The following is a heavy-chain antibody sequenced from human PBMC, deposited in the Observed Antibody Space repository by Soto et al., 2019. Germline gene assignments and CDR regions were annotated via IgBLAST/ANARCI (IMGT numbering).Heavy chain of an antibody. CDR3: ARVITPFKYYVDC. Sequence: EVQLVESGGGLVQPGGSLRLSCAASGFTFSSYWMSWVRQAPGKGLEWVANIKQDGSEKYYVDSVKGRFTISRDNAKSSLYLQMNRRRAEEAAVYYWARVITPFKYYVDCWGQGTLVTVSS. CDR1: GFTFSSYW. D-gene: IGHD3-16*01. V-gene: IGHV3-7*01. J-gene: IGHJ4*02. CDR2: IKQDGSEK.